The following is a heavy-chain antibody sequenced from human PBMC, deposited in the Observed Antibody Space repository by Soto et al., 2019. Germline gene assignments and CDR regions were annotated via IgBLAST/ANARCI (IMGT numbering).Heavy chain of an antibody. CDR3: ATLDTAMGTYDY. V-gene: IGHV1-24*01. J-gene: IGHJ4*02. CDR2: FDPEDGET. Sequence: GASVKVSCKVSGYTLTELSMHWVRQAPGKGLEWMGGFDPEDGETIYAQKFQGRVTMTEDTSTDTAYMELSSLRSEDTAVYYCATLDTAMGTYDYWGQGTLVTVSS. D-gene: IGHD5-18*01. CDR1: GYTLTELS.